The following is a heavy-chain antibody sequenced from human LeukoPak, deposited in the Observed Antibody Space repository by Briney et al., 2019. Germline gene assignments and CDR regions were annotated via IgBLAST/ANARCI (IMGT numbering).Heavy chain of an antibody. CDR2: ISGSGGST. V-gene: IGHV3-23*01. Sequence: QPGGSLRLSCAASGFTFSSYAMSWVPQAPGKGLEWVLVISGSGGSTYYADSVKGRFTISRDNSKNTLYLQMNSLRAEDTAVYYCAKQSYYYGSGSPNYFDYWGQGTLVTVSS. J-gene: IGHJ4*02. D-gene: IGHD3-10*01. CDR3: AKQSYYYGSGSPNYFDY. CDR1: GFTFSSYA.